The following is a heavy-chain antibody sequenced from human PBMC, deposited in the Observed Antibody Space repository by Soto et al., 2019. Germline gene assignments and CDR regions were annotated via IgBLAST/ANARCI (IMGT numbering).Heavy chain of an antibody. CDR2: ISWNSGSI. V-gene: IGHV3-9*01. J-gene: IGHJ6*03. CDR1: GFTFDDYA. CDR3: AKAYGSGSYEGYYYYYYMDV. Sequence: GGSLRLSCAASGFTFDDYAMHWVRQAPGKGLEWVSGISWNSGSIGYADSVKGRFTISRDNAKNSLYLQMNSLRAEDTALYYCAKAYGSGSYEGYYYYYYMDVWGKGTTVTVSS. D-gene: IGHD3-10*01.